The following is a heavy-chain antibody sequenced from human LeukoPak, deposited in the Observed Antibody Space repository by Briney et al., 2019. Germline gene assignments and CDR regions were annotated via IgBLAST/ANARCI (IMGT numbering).Heavy chain of an antibody. CDR1: GGSISSGSYY. D-gene: IGHD3-10*02. V-gene: IGHV4-61*02. Sequence: SQTLFLTCTVSGGSISSGSYYWSWIRQPAGKGLEWIGRIYTSGSTNYNPSLKSRVTISVDTSKNQSSLKLSSVTAADTAVYYCARHVRGYYYYGMDVWGQGTTVTVSS. J-gene: IGHJ6*02. CDR3: ARHVRGYYYYGMDV. CDR2: IYTSGST.